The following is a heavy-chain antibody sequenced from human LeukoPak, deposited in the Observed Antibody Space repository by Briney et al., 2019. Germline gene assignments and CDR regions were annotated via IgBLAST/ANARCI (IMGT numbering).Heavy chain of an antibody. D-gene: IGHD6-19*01. V-gene: IGHV6-1*01. Sequence: SQTLSLTCAISGDSVSINSAAWDWVRQSPSRGLEWLGRTYQRSKWYNDYAVSVKSRISINPDISKNQFSLQLNSVTPEDTAVYYCARSPSPYSSGWYFDYWGQGTLVTVSS. CDR3: ARSPSPYSSGWYFDY. CDR2: TYQRSKWYN. CDR1: GDSVSINSAA. J-gene: IGHJ4*02.